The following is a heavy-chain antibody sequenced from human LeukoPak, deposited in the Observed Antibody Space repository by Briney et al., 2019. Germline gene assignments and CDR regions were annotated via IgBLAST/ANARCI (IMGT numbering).Heavy chain of an antibody. CDR3: AKAAVSSGWFCDY. D-gene: IGHD6-19*01. CDR2: ISSSSSYI. V-gene: IGHV3-21*04. J-gene: IGHJ4*02. Sequence: PGGSLRLSCAASGFTFSSYSMNWVRQAPGKGLEWVSSISSSSSYIYYADSVKGRFTISRDNSKNTLFLQMNSLRAEDTAVYYCAKAAVSSGWFCDYWGQGTLVTVSS. CDR1: GFTFSSYS.